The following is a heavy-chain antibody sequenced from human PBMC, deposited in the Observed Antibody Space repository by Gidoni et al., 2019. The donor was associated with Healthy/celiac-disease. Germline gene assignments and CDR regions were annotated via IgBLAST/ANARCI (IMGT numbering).Heavy chain of an antibody. Sequence: QVQLQESGPGLVKPSDTLSLTCTVAGGSFSSYYWSWIRQPPGKGLEWIGYIYYSGSTNYNPSLKSRVTISVDTSKNQFSLKLSSVTAADTAVYYCARHEWLAAENWFDPWGQGTLVTVSS. CDR1: GGSFSSYY. CDR2: IYYSGST. D-gene: IGHD5-12*01. CDR3: ARHEWLAAENWFDP. J-gene: IGHJ5*02. V-gene: IGHV4-59*08.